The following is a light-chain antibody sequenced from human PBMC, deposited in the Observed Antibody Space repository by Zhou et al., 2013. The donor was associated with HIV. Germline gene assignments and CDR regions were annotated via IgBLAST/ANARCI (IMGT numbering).Light chain of an antibody. V-gene: IGKV1-8*01. J-gene: IGKJ2*01. Sequence: AIRMTQSPSSLSASTGDRVTITCRASQDISSYLAWYQQKPGKAPELLIYSTSTLQTGVPSRFSGSGFRTEFTLTIRDLQPEDFATYYCQHLNSYPLYTFGPGDQAGDET. CDR1: QDISSY. CDR2: STS. CDR3: QHLNSYPLYT.